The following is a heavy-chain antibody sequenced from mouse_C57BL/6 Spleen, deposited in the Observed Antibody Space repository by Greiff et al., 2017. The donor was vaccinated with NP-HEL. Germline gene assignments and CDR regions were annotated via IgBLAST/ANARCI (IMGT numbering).Heavy chain of an antibody. V-gene: IGHV5-6*01. CDR2: ISSGGSYT. J-gene: IGHJ4*01. CDR1: GFTFSSYG. CDR3: ARPSTGTGYAMDY. Sequence: EVQVVESGGDLVKPGGSLKLSCAASGFTFSSYGMSWVRQTPDKRLEWVATISSGGSYTYYPDSVKGRFTISRDNAKNTLYLQMSSLKSEDTAMYYCARPSTGTGYAMDYWGQGTSVTVSS. D-gene: IGHD4-1*01.